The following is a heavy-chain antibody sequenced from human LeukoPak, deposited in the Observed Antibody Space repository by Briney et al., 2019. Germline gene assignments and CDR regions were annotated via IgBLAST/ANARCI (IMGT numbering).Heavy chain of an antibody. CDR2: INHSGGT. Sequence: SETLSLTCAVYGGSFSGYYWSWIRQPPGKGLEWIGEINHSGGTNYNPSLKSRVTISVDTSKNQFSLKLSSVTAADTAVYYFAGNLWFGGAFDIWGQGTMVTVSS. D-gene: IGHD3-10*01. V-gene: IGHV4-34*01. CDR1: GGSFSGYY. CDR3: AGNLWFGGAFDI. J-gene: IGHJ3*02.